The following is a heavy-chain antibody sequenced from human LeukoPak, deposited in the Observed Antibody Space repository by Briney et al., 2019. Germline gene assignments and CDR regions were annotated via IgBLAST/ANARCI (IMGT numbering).Heavy chain of an antibody. D-gene: IGHD3-10*01. V-gene: IGHV4-34*01. CDR1: GGSFSGYY. Sequence: SETLSLTRAGYGGSFSGYYWSWIRQPPGKGLEGIGNIYHSGSTYYNPSLKSRVTISVDTSKNQFSLKLSSVTAADPAMYYCASLYGSGFSFDYWGQGTLVTVSS. CDR3: ASLYGSGFSFDY. J-gene: IGHJ4*02. CDR2: IYHSGST.